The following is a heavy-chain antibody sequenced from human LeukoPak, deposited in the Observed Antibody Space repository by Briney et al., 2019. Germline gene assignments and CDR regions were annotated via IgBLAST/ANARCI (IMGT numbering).Heavy chain of an antibody. CDR2: INPNSGGT. V-gene: IGHV1-2*02. CDR3: ARVFFSGWYLGWFDP. D-gene: IGHD6-19*01. CDR1: GYTFNTFG. J-gene: IGHJ5*02. Sequence: ASVKVSCKASGYTFNTFGITWVRQAPGQGLEWMGWINPNSGGTNYAQKFQGRVTMTRDTSISTAYMELSRLRSDDTAVYYCARVFFSGWYLGWFDPWGRGTLVTVSS.